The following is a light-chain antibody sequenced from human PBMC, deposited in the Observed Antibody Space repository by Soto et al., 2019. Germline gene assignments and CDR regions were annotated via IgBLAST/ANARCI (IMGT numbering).Light chain of an antibody. J-gene: IGKJ3*01. CDR1: QSISTW. Sequence: DIPMTQSPSTLSASVGDRVTITCRASQSISTWLAWYQQKPGKAPKLLIQKTSSLQSGVPSRFSGSGSGTEFTLTISSLQPDDFATYYCQQYHTEFTFGPGTKVDVK. V-gene: IGKV1-5*03. CDR3: QQYHTEFT. CDR2: KTS.